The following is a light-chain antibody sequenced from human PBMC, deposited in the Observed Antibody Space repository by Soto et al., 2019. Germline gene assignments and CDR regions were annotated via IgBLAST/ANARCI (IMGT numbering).Light chain of an antibody. V-gene: IGLV1-40*01. CDR2: GNS. CDR3: TSYTPTGALV. Sequence: QSVLTQPPSVSGAPGQRVTISCTGSSSNIGAGFDVHWYHQIAGTAPKLLIYGNSNRPSGVPDRFSGSKSGTSASLAINGLQAEDEADDYCTSYTPTGALVFGSGTKLTVL. J-gene: IGLJ3*02. CDR1: SSNIGAGFD.